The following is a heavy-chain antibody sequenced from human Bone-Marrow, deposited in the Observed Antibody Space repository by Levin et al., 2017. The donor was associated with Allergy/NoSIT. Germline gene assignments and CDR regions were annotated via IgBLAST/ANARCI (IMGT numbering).Heavy chain of an antibody. V-gene: IGHV3-15*01. D-gene: IGHD4-17*01. J-gene: IGHJ4*02. CDR3: TTDLPDYAGYSFDF. CDR2: VKSKIDGGTT. CDR1: FFPFPFSF. Sequence: PGESLKISFSSSFFPFPFSFLLFFLPSPFKGLEWVGRVKSKIDGGTTDYAAPVKGRFTISRDDSKNTLSLQMNSLKIEDTALYYCTTDLPDYAGYSFDFWGQGTLVTVSS.